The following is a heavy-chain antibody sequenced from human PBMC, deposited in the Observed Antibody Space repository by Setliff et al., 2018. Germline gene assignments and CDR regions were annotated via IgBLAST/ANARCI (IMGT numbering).Heavy chain of an antibody. Sequence: SETLSLTCAVSANTLSTSYYWGWFRQPAGKGLEWVGRIYTDGTTNYNPSLKSRVSISADTSMNHFSLRMTSVSAADTAVYYCAKEHVVISFVTNTHHHYGMDVWGQGTTVTVSS. D-gene: IGHD2-8*01. V-gene: IGHV4-61*02. J-gene: IGHJ6*02. CDR1: ANTLSTSYY. CDR2: IYTDGTT. CDR3: AKEHVVISFVTNTHHHYGMDV.